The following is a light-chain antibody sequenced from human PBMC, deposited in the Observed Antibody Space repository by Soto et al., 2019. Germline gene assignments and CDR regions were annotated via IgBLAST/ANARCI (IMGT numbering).Light chain of an antibody. CDR3: CSYAGGTSVV. CDR1: SSDVGNYKL. J-gene: IGLJ2*01. CDR2: EDT. Sequence: QSVLTQPACVSGSPGQSITISCTGTSSDVGNYKLVSWYQQQPGKAPKLIICEDTERPSGISNRFSGSKSGSTASLTISGLQAEDDGDYYCCSYAGGTSVVFGGGTKLTVL. V-gene: IGLV2-23*01.